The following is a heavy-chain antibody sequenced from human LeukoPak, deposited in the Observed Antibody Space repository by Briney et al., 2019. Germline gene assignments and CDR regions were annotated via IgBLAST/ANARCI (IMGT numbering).Heavy chain of an antibody. Sequence: GGSLRLSCAASGFTFSSYSMNWVRQAPGKGLEWVSSISSSSSYIYYAGSVKGRFTISRVNAKNSLYLQMNSLRAEDTAVYYCARRIVATTFDYWGQGTLVTVSS. J-gene: IGHJ4*02. D-gene: IGHD5-12*01. CDR1: GFTFSSYS. CDR2: ISSSSSYI. CDR3: ARRIVATTFDY. V-gene: IGHV3-21*01.